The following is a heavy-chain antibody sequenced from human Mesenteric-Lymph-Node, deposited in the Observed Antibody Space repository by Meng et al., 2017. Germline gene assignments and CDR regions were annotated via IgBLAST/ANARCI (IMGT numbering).Heavy chain of an antibody. CDR1: GFTFSSYA. CDR3: AAALMTTVTLQYFQH. V-gene: IGHV3-23*01. D-gene: IGHD4-17*01. Sequence: GGSLRLSCAASGFTFSSYAMSWVRQAPGKGLEWVSAISGSGGSTYYADSVKGRFTISRDNSKNTLYLQMSSLRAEDTAVYYCAAALMTTVTLQYFQHWGQGTLVTVSS. CDR2: ISGSGGST. J-gene: IGHJ1*01.